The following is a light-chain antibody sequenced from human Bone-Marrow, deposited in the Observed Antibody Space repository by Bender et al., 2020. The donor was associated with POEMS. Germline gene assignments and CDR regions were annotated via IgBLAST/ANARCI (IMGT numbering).Light chain of an antibody. Sequence: SSELTQPPSVSVSPGQTASITCSGDKLGEKYASWYQQKPGQSPVLVIFQDSKRPSGIPKRFSGSNSGNTATLTISGTQALDEAAYYCQAWDRSTVVFGGGTKLTVL. CDR2: QDS. CDR1: KLGEKY. V-gene: IGLV3-1*01. CDR3: QAWDRSTVV. J-gene: IGLJ2*01.